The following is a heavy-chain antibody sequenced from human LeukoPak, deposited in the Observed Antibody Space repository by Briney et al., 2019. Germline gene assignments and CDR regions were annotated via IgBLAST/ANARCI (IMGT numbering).Heavy chain of an antibody. CDR2: IYYSGST. CDR3: ARIVPYNYGYIDY. J-gene: IGHJ4*02. CDR1: GGSISRSTYY. V-gene: IGHV4-61*05. Sequence: PSETLSLTCTVSGGSISRSTYYWGWIRQPPGKGLEWIGYIYYSGSTNYNPSLESRVTISVDTSKNQFSLKVRYVTAADTAVYYCARIVPYNYGYIDYWGQGTLVTVSS. D-gene: IGHD5-18*01.